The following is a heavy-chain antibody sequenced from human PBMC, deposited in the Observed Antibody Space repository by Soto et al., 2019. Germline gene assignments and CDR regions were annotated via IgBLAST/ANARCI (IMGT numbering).Heavy chain of an antibody. J-gene: IGHJ4*02. V-gene: IGHV3-74*01. CDR2: INSDGSST. D-gene: IGHD3-3*01. CDR1: GFTFSSYW. CDR3: AREGGWYDFWSGYYLRIPIDY. Sequence: GGSLRLSCAASGFTFSSYWMHWVRQAPGKGLVWVSRINSDGSSTSYADSVKGRFTISRDNAKNTLYLQMNSLRAEDTAVYYCAREGGWYDFWSGYYLRIPIDYWGQGTLVTVSS.